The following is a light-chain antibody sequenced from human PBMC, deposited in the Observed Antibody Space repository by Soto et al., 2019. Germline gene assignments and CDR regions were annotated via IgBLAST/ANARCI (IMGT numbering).Light chain of an antibody. CDR3: QQYGSSNGNT. V-gene: IGKV3-20*01. J-gene: IGKJ2*01. Sequence: EIVLTQSPGTLSLSPGERATLSCRASQSVSSSYLAWYQQKPGQAPRLLIYGASSRATGIPDRFSGSGSGTDFTLTISRLEPEDFAVYYCQQYGSSNGNTFGQGTKLEIK. CDR2: GAS. CDR1: QSVSSSY.